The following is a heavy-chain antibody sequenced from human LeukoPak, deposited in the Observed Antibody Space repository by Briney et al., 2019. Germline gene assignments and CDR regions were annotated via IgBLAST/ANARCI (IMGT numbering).Heavy chain of an antibody. CDR3: ARRVASSGSGMDV. V-gene: IGHV3-23*01. J-gene: IGHJ6*02. Sequence: GGSLRLSCAASRFPFTTYAMTWVRQAPGKGLEWVSAISGSGGSTYYADSVKGRFTISRDNSKNTLYLQMNSLRAEDTAVYYCARRVASSGSGMDVWGQGTTVTVSS. D-gene: IGHD6-19*01. CDR2: ISGSGGST. CDR1: RFPFTTYA.